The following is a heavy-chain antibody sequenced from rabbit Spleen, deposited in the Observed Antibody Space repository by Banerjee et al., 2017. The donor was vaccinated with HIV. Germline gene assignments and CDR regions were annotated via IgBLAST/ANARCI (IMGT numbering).Heavy chain of an antibody. J-gene: IGHJ4*01. CDR3: ARDLSGLDGYSL. Sequence: QEQLEESAGGLVQPGGSLKLSCKASGFTLSSYYMNWVRQAPGKGLEWIGCIYTDSGNTYYASWAKGRFTISKTSSTTVTLQMTSLAAADTATYFCARDLSGLDGYSLWGPGTLVTVS. CDR2: IYTDSGNT. CDR1: GFTLSSYYM. V-gene: IGHV1S45*01. D-gene: IGHD7-1*01.